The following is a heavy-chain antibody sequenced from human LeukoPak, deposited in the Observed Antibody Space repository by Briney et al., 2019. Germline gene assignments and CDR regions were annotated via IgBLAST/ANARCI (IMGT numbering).Heavy chain of an antibody. CDR1: GFTFSSYS. CDR2: ISSSSSYI. J-gene: IGHJ4*02. Sequence: GGSLRLSCAASGFTFSSYSMNWVRRAPGKGLEWVSSISSSSSYIYYADSVKGRFTISRDNAKNSLYLQMNSLRAEDTAVYYCARDGDSSGCDYWGQGTLVTVSS. V-gene: IGHV3-21*01. D-gene: IGHD6-19*01. CDR3: ARDGDSSGCDY.